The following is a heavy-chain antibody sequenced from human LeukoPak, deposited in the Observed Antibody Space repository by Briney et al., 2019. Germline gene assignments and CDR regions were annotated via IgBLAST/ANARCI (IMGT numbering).Heavy chain of an antibody. J-gene: IGHJ4*02. V-gene: IGHV1-69*06. CDR1: GGTFSSYA. CDR3: ARDRDTAMVFDY. CDR2: IIPIFGTA. D-gene: IGHD5-18*01. Sequence: ASVKVSYKASGGTFSSYAISWVRQAPGQGLEWMGGIIPIFGTANYAQKFQGRVTITADKSTSTAYMELSSLRSEDTAVYYCARDRDTAMVFDYWGQGTLVTVSS.